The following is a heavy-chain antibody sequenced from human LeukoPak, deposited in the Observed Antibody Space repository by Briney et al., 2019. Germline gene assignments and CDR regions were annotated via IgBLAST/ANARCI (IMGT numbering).Heavy chain of an antibody. V-gene: IGHV3-30*02. J-gene: IGHJ6*03. CDR1: GFTFSSYG. CDR3: AKDRVVPAADYYYYYMDV. D-gene: IGHD2-2*01. CDR2: IRYDGSNK. Sequence: GGSLRLSCAASGFTFSSYGMRWVRQAPGKGLEWVAFIRYDGSNKYYADSVKGRFTISRDNSKNTLYLQMNSLRAEDTAVYYCAKDRVVPAADYYYYYMDVWGKGTTVTISS.